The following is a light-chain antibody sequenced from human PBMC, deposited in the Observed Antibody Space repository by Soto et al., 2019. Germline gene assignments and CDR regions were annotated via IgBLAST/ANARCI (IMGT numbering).Light chain of an antibody. CDR3: QHYHNLPPFT. CDR1: QDIRTS. CDR2: GAS. V-gene: IGKV1-33*01. J-gene: IGKJ3*01. Sequence: DIQMTQSPSSLSASVGDRVSITCQASQDIRTSLSWFQQKPGRAPKLLIYGASYLETGVPSRFRGRGSGTDFTFTISSLQPEDIATYYCQHYHNLPPFTFGPGTRVDVK.